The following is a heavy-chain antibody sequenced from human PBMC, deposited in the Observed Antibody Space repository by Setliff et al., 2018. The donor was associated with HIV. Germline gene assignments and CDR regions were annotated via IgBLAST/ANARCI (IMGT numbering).Heavy chain of an antibody. V-gene: IGHV3-7*01. Sequence: PGGSLRLSCAASGFTFSNYWISWVRQAPGKGLEWVAFIYYDANNQYYADSVKGRFTISRDNAKNSLYLQMSSLRVEDTAIYYCARDMNGDDVWGRGTLVTVSS. CDR3: ARDMNGDDV. J-gene: IGHJ4*02. CDR2: IYYDANNQ. CDR1: GFTFSNYW. D-gene: IGHD2-21*02.